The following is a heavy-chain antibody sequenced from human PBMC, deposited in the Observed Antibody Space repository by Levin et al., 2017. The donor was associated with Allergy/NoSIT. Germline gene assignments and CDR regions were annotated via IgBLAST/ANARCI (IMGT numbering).Heavy chain of an antibody. CDR1: GGSISSSSYY. J-gene: IGHJ4*02. V-gene: IGHV4-39*01. D-gene: IGHD3-10*01. Sequence: PSETLSLTCTVSGGSISSSSYYWGWIRQPPGKGLEWIGSIYYSGSTYYNSSLKRRATITVDTSKNLFTLKLSSVTAAGTAVYDCARPGSPYYGVYYCDYWGQGTLVTVSS. CDR2: IYYSGST. CDR3: ARPGSPYYGVYYCDY.